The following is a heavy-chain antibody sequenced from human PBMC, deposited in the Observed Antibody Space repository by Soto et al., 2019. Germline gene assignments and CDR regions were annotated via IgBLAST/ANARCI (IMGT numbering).Heavy chain of an antibody. D-gene: IGHD2-15*01. CDR1: GGSISSYH. J-gene: IGHJ4*02. Sequence: QVQLQESGPGLVKPSATLSLTCTVPGGSISSYHWSWHRHSKGKGLEWIVHIYDSGRTKYNPTRKSRVTILVATSKNQFSLKLSSVTAADTAVYYCERARRMCRGGTCYPSDWQIWGQGTLVTVSS. V-gene: IGHV4-59*01. CDR2: IYDSGRT. CDR3: ERARRMCRGGTCYPSDWQI.